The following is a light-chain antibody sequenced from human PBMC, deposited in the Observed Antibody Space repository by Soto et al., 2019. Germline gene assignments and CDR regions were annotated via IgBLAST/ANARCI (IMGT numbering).Light chain of an antibody. J-gene: IGKJ2*01. CDR1: QSVSSSY. Sequence: EIVLTQSPGTLSLSPGERATLSCRASQSVSSSYLAWYQQKPGQAPRLLIYGASSRATGITDRFSGSGSGTDFPLTISRLEPEDLAVYYCQQSGSSSYTFGQGTKLEIK. V-gene: IGKV3-20*01. CDR2: GAS. CDR3: QQSGSSSYT.